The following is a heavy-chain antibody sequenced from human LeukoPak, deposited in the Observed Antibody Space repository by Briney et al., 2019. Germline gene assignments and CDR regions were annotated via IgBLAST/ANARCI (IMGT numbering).Heavy chain of an antibody. D-gene: IGHD3-3*01. CDR1: GFTFSSYS. Sequence: GGSLRLSCAASGFTFSSYSMNWVRQAPGKGLGWVSSISSSSSYIYYADSVEGRFTISRDNAKNSLYLQMNSLRAEDTAVYYCARDARYYDFWSGYYQHFDYWGQGTLVTVSS. CDR3: ARDARYYDFWSGYYQHFDY. V-gene: IGHV3-21*01. J-gene: IGHJ4*02. CDR2: ISSSSSYI.